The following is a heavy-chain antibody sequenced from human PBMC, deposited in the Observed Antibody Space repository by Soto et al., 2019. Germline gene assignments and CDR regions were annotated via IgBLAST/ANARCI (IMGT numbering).Heavy chain of an antibody. CDR1: GFTFSSYA. CDR2: ISCSGGST. Sequence: GGSLRLSCAASGFTFSSYAMSWVRQAPGKGLEWVSSISCSGGSTYYADSVKGRFTISRDNSKNTLYLQMNSLRAEDTAVYYCAKGRTYYDFWSGYYTGDYFDYWGQGTLVTVSS. V-gene: IGHV3-23*01. J-gene: IGHJ4*02. CDR3: AKGRTYYDFWSGYYTGDYFDY. D-gene: IGHD3-3*01.